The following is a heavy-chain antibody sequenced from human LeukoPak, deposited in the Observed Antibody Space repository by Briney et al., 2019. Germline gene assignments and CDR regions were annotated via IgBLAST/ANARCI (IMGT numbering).Heavy chain of an antibody. CDR1: GGSISSSSYY. Sequence: SETLSLTCTVSGGSISSSSYYWGWIRQPPGKGLEWIGSIYYSGSTYYNPSLESRVTISVDTSKNQFSLKLSSVTAADTAVYYCARRFGSGWFPRGFDYWGQGTLVTVSS. J-gene: IGHJ4*02. D-gene: IGHD6-19*01. CDR3: ARRFGSGWFPRGFDY. V-gene: IGHV4-39*01. CDR2: IYYSGST.